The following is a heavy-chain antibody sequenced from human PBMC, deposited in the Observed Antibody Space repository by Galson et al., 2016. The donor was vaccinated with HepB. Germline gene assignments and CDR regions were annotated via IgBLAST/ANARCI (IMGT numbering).Heavy chain of an antibody. CDR1: GFTFTSYP. J-gene: IGHJ4*02. D-gene: IGHD1-14*01. V-gene: IGHV3-30*04. Sequence: SLRLSCAASGFTFTSYPIHWVRQAPGKGLERVGVTSFDGSRVYYAESVDGRFTISRDNSQNTVYLQMHNLKTEDTARYYCASGFCASISCPLGHYWGQGAQVTVSS. CDR2: TSFDGSRV. CDR3: ASGFCASISCPLGHY.